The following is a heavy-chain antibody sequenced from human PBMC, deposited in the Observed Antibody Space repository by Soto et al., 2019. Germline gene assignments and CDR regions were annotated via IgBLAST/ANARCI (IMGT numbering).Heavy chain of an antibody. Sequence: GASVKVSCKASGYTFTSYYMHWVRQAPGQGLEWMGIINPSGGSTSYAQKFQGRVTMTRDTSTSTVYMELSSLRSEDTAVYYCARDNLIRAVTTLRYYYYMDVWGKGTTVTVSS. CDR3: ARDNLIRAVTTLRYYYYMDV. D-gene: IGHD4-4*01. V-gene: IGHV1-46*03. CDR2: INPSGGST. CDR1: GYTFTSYY. J-gene: IGHJ6*03.